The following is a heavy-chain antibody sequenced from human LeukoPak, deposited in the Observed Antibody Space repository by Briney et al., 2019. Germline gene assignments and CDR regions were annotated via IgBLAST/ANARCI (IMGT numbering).Heavy chain of an antibody. CDR2: IYYSGST. D-gene: IGHD2-2*01. CDR3: ARSNGKYQLPINY. CDR1: GGSISSGDYY. J-gene: IGHJ4*02. V-gene: IGHV4-30-4*08. Sequence: SQTLSLTCTVSGGSISSGDYYWSWIRQPSGKGLEWIGYIYYSGSTYYNPSLKSRVTISVDTSKNQFSLKLSSVTAADTAVYYCARSNGKYQLPINYWGQGTLVTVSS.